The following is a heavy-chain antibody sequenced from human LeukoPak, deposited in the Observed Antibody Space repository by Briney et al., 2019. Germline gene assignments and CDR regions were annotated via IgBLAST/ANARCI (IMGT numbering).Heavy chain of an antibody. CDR1: GFTVSSNY. Sequence: GGSLRLSCAASGFTVSSNYMSWVRQAPGKGLEWVSVIYSGGSTYYADSVKGRFTISRDNSKNTLYLQMNSLRAEDTAVYYCATRTVTTDYAFDIWGQGTMVTVSS. V-gene: IGHV3-66*02. D-gene: IGHD4-11*01. J-gene: IGHJ3*02. CDR3: ATRTVTTDYAFDI. CDR2: IYSGGST.